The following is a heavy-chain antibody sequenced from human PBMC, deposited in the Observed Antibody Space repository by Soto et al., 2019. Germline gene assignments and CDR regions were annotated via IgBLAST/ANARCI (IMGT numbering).Heavy chain of an antibody. V-gene: IGHV3-33*01. D-gene: IGHD3-10*01. CDR2: IWYDGSNK. CDR3: AREYYFGSGSLFVV. Sequence: GGSLRLSCAASGFTFSSYGMHWVRQAPGKGLEWVAVIWYDGSNKYYADSLKGRFTISRDNSKNTLYLQMNSLRAEDTAVYYCAREYYFGSGSLFVVWGQGTTVTVSS. CDR1: GFTFSSYG. J-gene: IGHJ6*02.